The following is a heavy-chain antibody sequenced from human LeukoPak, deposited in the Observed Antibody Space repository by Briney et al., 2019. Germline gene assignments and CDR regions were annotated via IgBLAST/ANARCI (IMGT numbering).Heavy chain of an antibody. V-gene: IGHV4-61*02. CDR1: GGSISSGSDY. Sequence: SQTLSLTCTVSGGSISSGSDYWSWIRQPAGKGLEWIGRIYFRGSTNYNPSLKSRVTISIDTSKNQFSLNVSSVTAADTAVYYCARIGLGELSFLPEEAFDIWGQGTMVTVSS. CDR3: ARIGLGELSFLPEEAFDI. CDR2: IYFRGST. J-gene: IGHJ3*02. D-gene: IGHD3-16*02.